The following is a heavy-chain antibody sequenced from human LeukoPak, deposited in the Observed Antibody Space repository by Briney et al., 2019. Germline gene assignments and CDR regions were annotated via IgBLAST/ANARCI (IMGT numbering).Heavy chain of an antibody. J-gene: IGHJ4*02. CDR1: GFTFSSYW. D-gene: IGHD6-6*01. CDR2: INTDGSST. CDR3: ARGGVYSTSAVDY. V-gene: IGHV3-74*01. Sequence: GGSLRLSCAASGFTFSSYWMHWVRHAPGKGLLWVSRINTDGSSTTYADSVKGRFTISRDNAKNTLYLQMNSLRAEDTAVYYCARGGVYSTSAVDYWGQGTLVTVSS.